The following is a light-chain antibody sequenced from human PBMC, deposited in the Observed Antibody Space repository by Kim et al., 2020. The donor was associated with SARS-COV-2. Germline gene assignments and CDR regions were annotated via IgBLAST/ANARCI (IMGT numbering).Light chain of an antibody. Sequence: DIQMTQSPFSVSASVGDRVTITCRASQSISSWLAWYQQKPGKAPMVLIYAASSLQSGVPARFSGSGSGTDFTLTISSLQPEDFATYYCQQTNSFPNTFGQGTKLEI. CDR2: AAS. CDR3: QQTNSFPNT. CDR1: QSISSW. J-gene: IGKJ2*01. V-gene: IGKV1-12*01.